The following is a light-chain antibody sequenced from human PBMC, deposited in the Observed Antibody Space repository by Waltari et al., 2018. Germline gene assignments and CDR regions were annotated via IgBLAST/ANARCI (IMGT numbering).Light chain of an antibody. V-gene: IGKV1-5*03. CDR2: KAS. CDR1: QSIGYW. J-gene: IGKJ1*01. Sequence: DIQMTQSPSTLSASVGDRVTITCRASQSIGYWLAWYQQKPGKVPKLIIYKASNLESGVPSRFSVSGSGTDFSLTINGLLPDDCATYYCQQYQTDPWTFGQGTKVEVK. CDR3: QQYQTDPWT.